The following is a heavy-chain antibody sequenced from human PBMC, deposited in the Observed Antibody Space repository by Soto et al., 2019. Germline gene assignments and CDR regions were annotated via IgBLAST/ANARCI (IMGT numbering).Heavy chain of an antibody. D-gene: IGHD6-19*01. CDR3: AGDTVATESWFDP. V-gene: IGHV4-31*03. CDR2: IYYSGST. CDR1: GGSISSGAYY. J-gene: IGHJ5*02. Sequence: QVELQESGPGLVKPSQTLSLTCTVSGGSISSGAYYWSWIRHHPGQGLEWIGYIYYSGSTYYNPSLNTRGTISVDSSKHQFTLELSSVTAADTAVYYCAGDTVATESWFDPWGQGTLVTVSS.